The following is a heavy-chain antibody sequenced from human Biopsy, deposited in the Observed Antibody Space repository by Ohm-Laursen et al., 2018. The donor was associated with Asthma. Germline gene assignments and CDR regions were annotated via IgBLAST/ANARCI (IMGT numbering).Heavy chain of an antibody. D-gene: IGHD2-15*01. V-gene: IGHV4-59*07. CDR2: VSHTGST. J-gene: IGHJ5*02. Sequence: SDTLSLTCTVSGGSIRSHDWTWIRLPPGKGLEYIGDVSHTGSTNYNPSLKSRVTMSLDTSKNQFSLRLTSVTPADTAVYYCARLADCSGGACYSYGWFDPWGQGTLVTVSS. CDR3: ARLADCSGGACYSYGWFDP. CDR1: GGSIRSHD.